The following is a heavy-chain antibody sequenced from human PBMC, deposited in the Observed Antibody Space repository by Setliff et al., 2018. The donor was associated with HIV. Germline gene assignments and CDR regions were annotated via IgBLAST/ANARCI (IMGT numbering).Heavy chain of an antibody. CDR1: EFTFSSYT. J-gene: IGHJ4*02. CDR2: ISGSSSYI. V-gene: IGHV3-21*01. CDR3: ARVSGTYYMGDYFDY. D-gene: IGHD3-10*01. Sequence: GGSLRLSCAASEFTFSSYTMNWVRQAPGKGLEWVSNISGSSSYIYYADSVKGRFTISRDNAKNSLYLQMNSLRAEDTAVYYCARVSGTYYMGDYFDYWGQGTLVTVTS.